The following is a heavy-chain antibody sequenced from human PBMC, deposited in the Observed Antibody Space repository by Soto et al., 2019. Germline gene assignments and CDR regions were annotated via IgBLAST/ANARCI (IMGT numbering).Heavy chain of an antibody. CDR3: AHRHMVGANNYNWFDP. CDR1: GFSLSSSGVG. D-gene: IGHD1-26*01. V-gene: IGHV2-5*02. J-gene: IGHJ5*02. Sequence: SGPTLVNPTQTLTLTCTFSGFSLSSSGVGVGWIRQPPGKALEWLALIYWDDDKRYSPSLKSRLTITKDTSKNQVVLTMTNMDPVDIAKYYCAHRHMVGANNYNWFDPWGQGTLVTVSS. CDR2: IYWDDDK.